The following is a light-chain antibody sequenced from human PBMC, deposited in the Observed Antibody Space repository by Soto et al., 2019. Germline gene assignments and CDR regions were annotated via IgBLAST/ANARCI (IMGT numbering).Light chain of an antibody. CDR1: QSVSSSF. V-gene: IGKV3-20*01. CDR3: QQYDHSPPT. J-gene: IGKJ1*01. Sequence: EIVLTQSPGTLSLSPGERATLSCRASQSVSSSFLAWYQQKPGQAPRLLIYGASSRATGIPDRFSGSGSGTDFTLTISRPDPEDFALYYCQQYDHSPPTFGQGPKVDIK. CDR2: GAS.